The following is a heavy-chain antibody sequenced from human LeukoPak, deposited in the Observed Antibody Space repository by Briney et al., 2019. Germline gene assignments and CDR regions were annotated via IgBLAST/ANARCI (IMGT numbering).Heavy chain of an antibody. CDR1: GFTFSSYA. CDR3: AKSYSGGWNYFDY. CDR2: ISGSGGST. D-gene: IGHD6-19*01. V-gene: IGHV3-23*01. J-gene: IGHJ4*02. Sequence: KTGGSLRLSCAASGFTFSSYAMSWVRQAPGKGLEWVSAISGSGGSTYYADSVKGRFTISRDNSKNTLYLQMNSLRAEDTAVYYCAKSYSGGWNYFDYWGQGTLVTVSS.